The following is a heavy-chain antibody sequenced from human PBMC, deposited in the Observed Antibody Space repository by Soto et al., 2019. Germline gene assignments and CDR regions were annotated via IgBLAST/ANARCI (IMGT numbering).Heavy chain of an antibody. D-gene: IGHD1-26*01. Sequence: PEETLSLTCAVSGGSISSGDYYWGWIRQPPGKGLEWIGSIYYSGSTNYNPSLKSRVTISVDKSKNQFSLKLSSVTAADTAVYYCARVSGSYYYGMDVWGQGTTVTVSS. V-gene: IGHV4-39*07. J-gene: IGHJ6*02. CDR1: GGSISSGDYY. CDR2: IYYSGST. CDR3: ARVSGSYYYGMDV.